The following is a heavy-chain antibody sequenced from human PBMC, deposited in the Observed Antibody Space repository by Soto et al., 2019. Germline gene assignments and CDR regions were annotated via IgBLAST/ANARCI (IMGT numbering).Heavy chain of an antibody. J-gene: IGHJ4*02. CDR2: IYWNDDN. CDR3: AHGCGWLFDY. D-gene: IGHD6-19*01. V-gene: IGHV2-5*01. CDR1: GFSLSTTAVG. Sequence: QITLKESGPTLVKPTQTLTLTCTFSGFSLSTTAVGVGWIRQPPGKALEWLALIYWNDDNQYSPSLKNRLTITRDTSRHQVVLTMTNMDPVDTGTYYGAHGCGWLFDYWGQGTLVTVSS.